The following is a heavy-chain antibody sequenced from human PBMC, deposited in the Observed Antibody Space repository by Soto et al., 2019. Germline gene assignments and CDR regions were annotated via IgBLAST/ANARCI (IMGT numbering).Heavy chain of an antibody. Sequence: ASVKVSCKASGYTFTSYAMHWVRQAPGQRLEWMGWINAGNGNTKYSQKFQGRVTITRDTSASTAYMELSSLRSEDTAVYYCARVYCSSIICYTYYYYGMDVSGQGTTVSVSS. CDR2: INAGNGNT. D-gene: IGHD2-2*02. CDR1: GYTFTSYA. V-gene: IGHV1-3*01. J-gene: IGHJ6*02. CDR3: ARVYCSSIICYTYYYYGMDV.